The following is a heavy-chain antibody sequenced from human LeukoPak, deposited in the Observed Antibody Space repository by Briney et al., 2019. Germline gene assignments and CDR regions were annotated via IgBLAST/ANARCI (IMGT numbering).Heavy chain of an antibody. V-gene: IGHV3-48*03. CDR2: ISSSGRTI. CDR1: GFTFSNYE. CDR3: ARAYYGSGSYKAYFDP. D-gene: IGHD3-10*01. Sequence: GGSLRLSCAASGFTFSNYEMNRVRQAPGKGLEWVSYISSSGRTIYYADSVKGRFTISRDNAKNSLYLQMNSLRAEDTAVYYCARAYYGSGSYKAYFDPWGQGTLVTVSS. J-gene: IGHJ5*02.